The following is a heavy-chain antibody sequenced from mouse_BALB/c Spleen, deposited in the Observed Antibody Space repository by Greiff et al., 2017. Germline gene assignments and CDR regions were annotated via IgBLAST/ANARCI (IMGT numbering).Heavy chain of an antibody. CDR3: ARVYDNYDAMDY. D-gene: IGHD2-3*01. V-gene: IGHV5-17*02. CDR2: ISSGSSTN. Sequence: EVKLMESGGGLVQPGGSRKLSCAASGFTFSSFGMHWVRQAPEKGLEWVAYISSGSSTNYYADTVKGRFTISRDNPKNTLFLQMTSLMSEDTAMFYCARVYDNYDAMDYWGQGTSVTVSS. CDR1: GFTFSSFG. J-gene: IGHJ4*01.